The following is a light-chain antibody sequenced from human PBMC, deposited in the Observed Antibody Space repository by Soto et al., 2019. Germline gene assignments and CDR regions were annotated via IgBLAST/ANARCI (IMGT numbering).Light chain of an antibody. J-gene: IGLJ2*01. CDR1: RSVVGGYNF. CDR2: DVS. Sequence: QSALTQPASVSRSPGQSITISCSDTRSVVGGYNFVSWYQVHPGKAPRLILYDVSSRPSGVSYRFSGSKSANTASLNISRLHAGDEAHYYCSSYTTTTSLVVFGGGTKLTVL. V-gene: IGLV2-14*03. CDR3: SSYTTTTSLVV.